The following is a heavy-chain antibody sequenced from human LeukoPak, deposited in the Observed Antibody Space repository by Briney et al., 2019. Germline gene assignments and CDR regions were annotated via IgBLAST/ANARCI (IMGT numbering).Heavy chain of an antibody. CDR2: ISYDGSNK. D-gene: IGHD4-17*01. Sequence: GGSLRLSCAASGFTFSSYGMHWVREAPGKGLEWVAVISYDGSNKYYADSVKGRFTISRDNSKNTLYLQMSSLRAEDTAVYYCATTLDYGDPPADYWGQGTLVTVSS. CDR3: ATTLDYGDPPADY. J-gene: IGHJ4*02. CDR1: GFTFSSYG. V-gene: IGHV3-30*03.